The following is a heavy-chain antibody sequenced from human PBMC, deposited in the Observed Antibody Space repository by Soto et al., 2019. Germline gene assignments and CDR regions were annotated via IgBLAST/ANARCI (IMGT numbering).Heavy chain of an antibody. CDR1: GGSIRSYY. CDR3: ATSYDAKTFPFDP. V-gene: IGHV4-59*01. D-gene: IGHD5-12*01. CDR2: IYYSGVT. J-gene: IGHJ5*02. Sequence: PSETLSLTCSVSGGSIRSYYWSWVRQSPEKGLEWIGYIYYSGVTNYNPSLKSRVTLSINTPKSQFSLELRSVTAADTAVYYCATSYDAKTFPFDPWGQGTLVTVSS.